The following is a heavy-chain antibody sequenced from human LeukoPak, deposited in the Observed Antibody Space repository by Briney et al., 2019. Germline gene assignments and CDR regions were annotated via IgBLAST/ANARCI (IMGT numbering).Heavy chain of an antibody. V-gene: IGHV4-59*01. Sequence: SETLSPTCTVSGGSISSYYWSWVRQPPGKGLEWIGYIYYSGSTSYNPSLKSRVTMSVDTSKNQFSLKLSSVTAADTAVYYCARGFPYFDHWGQGTLVTVSS. D-gene: IGHD3-10*01. CDR1: GGSISSYY. J-gene: IGHJ4*02. CDR3: ARGFPYFDH. CDR2: IYYSGST.